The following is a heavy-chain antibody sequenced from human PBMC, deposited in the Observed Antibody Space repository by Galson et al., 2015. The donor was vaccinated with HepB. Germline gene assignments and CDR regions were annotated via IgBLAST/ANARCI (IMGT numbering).Heavy chain of an antibody. D-gene: IGHD3-22*01. CDR1: GFTFGDYA. CDR2: IRSKAYGGTT. Sequence: SLRLSCAASGFTFGDYAMSWFRQAPGKGLEWVGFIRSKAYGGTTEYAASVKGRFTISRDDSKSIAYLQMNSLKTEDTAVYYCTTAFGSYYDSSGYYYHPLYYFDYWGQGTLVTVSS. J-gene: IGHJ4*02. CDR3: TTAFGSYYDSSGYYYHPLYYFDY. V-gene: IGHV3-49*03.